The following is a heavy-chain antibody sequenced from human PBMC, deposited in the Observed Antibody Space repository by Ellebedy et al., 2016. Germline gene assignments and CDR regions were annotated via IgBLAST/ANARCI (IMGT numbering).Heavy chain of an antibody. CDR1: GFTFSSYW. J-gene: IGHJ4*02. V-gene: IGHV3-7*01. CDR3: ARRGSPTVTSPFDY. Sequence: GGSLRLSCAASGFTFSSYWMSWVRQAPGKGLEWVANIKQDGSEKYYVDSVKGRFTISRDNAKNSLYLQMNSLRAEDTAVYYCARRGSPTVTSPFDYWGQGTLVTVSS. D-gene: IGHD4-17*01. CDR2: IKQDGSEK.